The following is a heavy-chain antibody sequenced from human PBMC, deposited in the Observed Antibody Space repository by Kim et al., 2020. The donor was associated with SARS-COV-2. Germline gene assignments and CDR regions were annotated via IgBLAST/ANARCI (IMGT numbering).Heavy chain of an antibody. CDR1: GFTFTNAW. V-gene: IGHV3-15*01. CDR2: IKSNADGGTS. J-gene: IGHJ4*02. Sequence: GGSLRLSCAGSGFTFTNAWMSWVRQAPGKGLEWVGRIKSNADGGTSDYAAHVKGRFTISRDDSKDTLYLQMNSLKTEDTAVYYCTTEYWGSFNYWGQGTLVTVSS. CDR3: TTEYWGSFNY. D-gene: IGHD7-27*01.